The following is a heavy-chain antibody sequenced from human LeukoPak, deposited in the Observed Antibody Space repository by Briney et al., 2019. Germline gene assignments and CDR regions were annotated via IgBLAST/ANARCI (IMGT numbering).Heavy chain of an antibody. Sequence: PGGSLRLSCAASGFTFSSYDMHWVRQAPGKGLEWVAVIWYDGSNKYYADSVKGRFTTSRDNSKNTLYLQMNSLRAEDTAVYYCAKEGSSGLDYWGQGTLVTVSS. J-gene: IGHJ4*02. CDR2: IWYDGSNK. CDR3: AKEGSSGLDY. V-gene: IGHV3-33*06. D-gene: IGHD3-22*01. CDR1: GFTFSSYD.